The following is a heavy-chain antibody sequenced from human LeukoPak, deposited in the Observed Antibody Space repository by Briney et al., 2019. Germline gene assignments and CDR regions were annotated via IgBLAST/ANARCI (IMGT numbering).Heavy chain of an antibody. CDR2: ISSSGSTI. V-gene: IGHV3-48*03. CDR1: GFTFSSYE. J-gene: IGHJ4*02. D-gene: IGHD3-3*01. Sequence: PGGSLRLSCAASGFTFSSYEMIWVRQAPGKGLEWVSYISSSGSTIYYADSVKGRFTISRDNAKNSLYLQMNSLRAEDTAVYYCARGVITIFGVVDYWGQGTLVTVSS. CDR3: ARGVITIFGVVDY.